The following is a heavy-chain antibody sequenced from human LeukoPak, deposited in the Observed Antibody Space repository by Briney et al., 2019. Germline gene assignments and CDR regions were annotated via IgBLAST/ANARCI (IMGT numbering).Heavy chain of an antibody. CDR1: GFTFSSYA. V-gene: IGHV3-23*01. Sequence: GGSLRLSCAASGFTFSSYAMSWVRQAPGKGREWVSAISGSGGSTYYADSVKGRFTISRDNSKNTLYLQMNSLRAEDTAVYYCAKAQFLGYSNSYYFDYWGQGTLVTVSS. CDR3: AKAQFLGYSNSYYFDY. J-gene: IGHJ4*02. D-gene: IGHD4-11*01. CDR2: ISGSGGST.